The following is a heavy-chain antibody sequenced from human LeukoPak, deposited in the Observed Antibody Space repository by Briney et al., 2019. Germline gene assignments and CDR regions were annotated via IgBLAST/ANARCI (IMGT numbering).Heavy chain of an antibody. Sequence: GGSLRLSCAASGFTFSSYSMNWVRQAPGKGLEWVSSISSSSSYIYYADSVKGRFTISRDNAKNSLYLQMNSLRAEDTAVYYCARAVNPPAYFVFMDVWGQGTTVTVSS. CDR3: ARAVNPPAYFVFMDV. CDR1: GFTFSSYS. J-gene: IGHJ6*02. CDR2: ISSSSSYI. V-gene: IGHV3-21*01. D-gene: IGHD2/OR15-2a*01.